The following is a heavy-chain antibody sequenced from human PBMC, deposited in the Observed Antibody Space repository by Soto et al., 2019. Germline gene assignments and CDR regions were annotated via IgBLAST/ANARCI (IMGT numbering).Heavy chain of an antibody. CDR1: GGTFSSYA. J-gene: IGHJ6*02. V-gene: IGHV1-69*13. Sequence: GVSVKVSWKASGGTFSSYAISWVRQAPGQGLEWMGGIIPIFGTANYAQKFQGRVTITADESTSTAYMELSSLRSEDTAVYYCARRGLVPYYYGMDVWGQGTTVTVSS. CDR3: ARRGLVPYYYGMDV. CDR2: IIPIFGTA. D-gene: IGHD6-6*01.